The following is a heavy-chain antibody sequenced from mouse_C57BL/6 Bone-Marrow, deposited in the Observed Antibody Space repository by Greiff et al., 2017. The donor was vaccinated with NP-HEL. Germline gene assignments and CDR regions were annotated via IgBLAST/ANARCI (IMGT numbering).Heavy chain of an antibody. J-gene: IGHJ3*01. CDR1: GYTFTSYW. CDR3: ARWTARGLHPWFDY. Sequence: QVQLQQPGAELVKPGASVKLSCKASGYTFTSYWMHWVQQRPGQGLEWIGMIHPNSGSTNYNEKFKSKATLTVDKSSSTAYMQHSSLTSEDSAVYYCARWTARGLHPWFDYWGQGTLVTVSA. V-gene: IGHV1-64*01. D-gene: IGHD3-2*01. CDR2: IHPNSGST.